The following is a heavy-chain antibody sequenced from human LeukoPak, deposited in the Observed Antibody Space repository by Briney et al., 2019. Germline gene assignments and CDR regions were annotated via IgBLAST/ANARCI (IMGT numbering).Heavy chain of an antibody. CDR3: AREQARWFGELYFDC. V-gene: IGHV4-59*01. D-gene: IGHD3-10*01. CDR2: IYYSGST. CDR1: GGSISSYY. J-gene: IGHJ4*02. Sequence: TLSLTCTVSGGSISSYYWSWIRQPPGKGLEWIGYIYYSGSTNYNPSLKSRVTISVDTSKNQFSLKLSSVTAADTAVYYCAREQARWFGELYFDCWGQGTLVTVSS.